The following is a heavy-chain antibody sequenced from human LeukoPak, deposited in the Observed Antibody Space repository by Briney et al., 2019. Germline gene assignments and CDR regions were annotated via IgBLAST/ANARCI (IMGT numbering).Heavy chain of an antibody. CDR2: IYYSGST. D-gene: IGHD6-13*01. J-gene: IGHJ4*02. CDR1: GGSISSSSYY. V-gene: IGHV4-39*07. Sequence: SETLSLTCTVSGGSISSSSYYWGWIRQPPGKGLEWIGSIYYSGSTYYNPSLKSRVTISVDTSKNQFSLKLSSVTAADTAVYYCARGRAAARIYYFDYWGQGTLVTVSS. CDR3: ARGRAAARIYYFDY.